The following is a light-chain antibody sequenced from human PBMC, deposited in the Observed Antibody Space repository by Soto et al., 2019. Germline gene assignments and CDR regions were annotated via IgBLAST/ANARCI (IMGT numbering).Light chain of an antibody. Sequence: DIQMTQSPSSLSASVGDRVTITCRASQSISSYLYWYQQKPGKAPKLLIYAASSLQSGVPSRFSGSGSGTDFTLTISSLQPEDFATYYCQQSYSTPITFGQGTRLEIK. J-gene: IGKJ5*01. CDR1: QSISSY. CDR3: QQSYSTPIT. V-gene: IGKV1-39*01. CDR2: AAS.